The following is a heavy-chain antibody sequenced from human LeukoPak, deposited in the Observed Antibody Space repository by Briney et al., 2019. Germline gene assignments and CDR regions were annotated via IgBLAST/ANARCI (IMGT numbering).Heavy chain of an antibody. J-gene: IGHJ4*02. Sequence: PSETLSLTCTVSGGSISSSSYYWGWIRQPPGKGLEWIGSIYYSGSTYYNPSLKSRVTISVDTSKNQFSLKLSSVTAADTAVYYCARGERVDCSSTSCLYYGSGSYHFDYWGQGTLVTVSS. CDR3: ARGERVDCSSTSCLYYGSGSYHFDY. V-gene: IGHV4-39*07. CDR2: IYYSGST. D-gene: IGHD2-2*01. CDR1: GGSISSSSYY.